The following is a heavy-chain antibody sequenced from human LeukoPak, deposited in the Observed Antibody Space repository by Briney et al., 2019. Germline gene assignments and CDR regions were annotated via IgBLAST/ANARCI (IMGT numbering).Heavy chain of an antibody. CDR3: ATGGGTTVTTEGYYYYGMDV. CDR2: MNPNSGNT. V-gene: IGHV1-8*01. J-gene: IGHJ6*02. Sequence: ASVKVSCKASGYTFTNYDINWVRQAPGQGLEWMGWMNPNSGNTGYAQKFQGRVTMTRNTSISTAYMELSSLRSEDTAVYYCATGGGTTVTTEGYYYYGMDVWGQGTAVTVSS. D-gene: IGHD4-17*01. CDR1: GYTFTNYD.